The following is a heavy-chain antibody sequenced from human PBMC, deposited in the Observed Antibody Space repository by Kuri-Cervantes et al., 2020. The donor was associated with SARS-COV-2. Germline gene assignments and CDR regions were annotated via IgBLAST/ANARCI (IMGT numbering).Heavy chain of an antibody. CDR3: AREEGGELGEAFDY. Sequence: GESLKISCAASGFTFSSYWMTWVRQAPGKGLEWVANIKEDGSEKHYVESVKGRLTISRDNAKTSLYLQMNSLKPEDTAVYYCAREEGGELGEAFDYWGQGALVTVSS. D-gene: IGHD7-27*01. CDR1: GFTFSSYW. J-gene: IGHJ4*02. V-gene: IGHV3-7*01. CDR2: IKEDGSEK.